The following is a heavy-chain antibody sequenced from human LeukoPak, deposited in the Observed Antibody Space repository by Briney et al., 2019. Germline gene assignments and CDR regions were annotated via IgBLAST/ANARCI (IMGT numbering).Heavy chain of an antibody. CDR2: ISYDGSNK. CDR1: GFTFSSYG. J-gene: IGHJ4*02. D-gene: IGHD3-22*01. Sequence: AGGSLRLSCAASGFTFSSYGMHWVRQAPGKGLEWVAVISYDGSNKYYADSVKGRFTISRDNSKNTLYLQMNSLRAEDTAVYYCARDLEAYYDSSGYALDYWGQGTLVTVSS. CDR3: ARDLEAYYDSSGYALDY. V-gene: IGHV3-30*03.